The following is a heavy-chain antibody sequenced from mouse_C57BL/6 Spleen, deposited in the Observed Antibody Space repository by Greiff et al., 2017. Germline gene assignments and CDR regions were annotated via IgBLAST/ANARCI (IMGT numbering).Heavy chain of an antibody. CDR2: ISSGSSTI. Sequence: EVQLVESGGGLVKPGGSLKLSCAASGFTFSDYGMHWVRQAPEKGLEWVAYISSGSSTIYYADTVKGRFTISRDNAKNTLCLQMTSLRSEDTAMYYCARGDSNYVRYFDVWGTGTTVTVSS. CDR3: ARGDSNYVRYFDV. CDR1: GFTFSDYG. V-gene: IGHV5-17*01. J-gene: IGHJ1*03. D-gene: IGHD2-5*01.